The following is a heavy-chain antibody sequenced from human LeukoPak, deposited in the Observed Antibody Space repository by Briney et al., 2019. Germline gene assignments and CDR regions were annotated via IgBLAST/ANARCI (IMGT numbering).Heavy chain of an antibody. Sequence: KPSETLSLTCAVYGGSFSGYYWSWIRQPPGKGLEWIGEINHSGSTNYNPSLKSRVTISVDTSKNQFSLKLSSVTAADTAVYYCARSYCGGDCSTFDYWGQGTLVTVSS. CDR1: GGSFSGYY. J-gene: IGHJ4*02. CDR3: ARSYCGGDCSTFDY. D-gene: IGHD2-21*02. V-gene: IGHV4-34*01. CDR2: INHSGST.